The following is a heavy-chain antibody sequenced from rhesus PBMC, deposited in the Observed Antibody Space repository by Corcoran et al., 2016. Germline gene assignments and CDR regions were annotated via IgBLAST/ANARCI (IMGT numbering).Heavy chain of an antibody. J-gene: IGHJ4*01. Sequence: QLQLQESGPGLVKPSETLSLTCAVSGGSISGYWWSGIRQPPGKGLEWIGRIDSSGSTDYNPSLKRRITISRATSKNQFSLKLSSVTAADTAVYYCARDRIAAAGLFDYWGQGVLVTVSS. CDR3: ARDRIAAAGLFDY. D-gene: IGHD6-25*01. V-gene: IGHV4-160*01. CDR1: GGSISGYW. CDR2: IDSSGST.